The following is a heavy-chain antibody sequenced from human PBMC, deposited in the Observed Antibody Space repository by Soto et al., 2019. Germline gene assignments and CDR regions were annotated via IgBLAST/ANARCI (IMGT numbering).Heavy chain of an antibody. J-gene: IGHJ5*02. D-gene: IGHD2-21*02. CDR3: ARDGSGGNSRRAWFDP. CDR1: GGSISSGDYY. CDR2: IYYSGST. Sequence: SETLSLTCTVSGGSISSGDYYWSWIRQPPGKGLEWIGYIYYSGSTYYNPSLKSRVTISVDTSKNQFSLKLSSVTAADTAVYYCARDGSGGNSRRAWFDPWGQGTLVTVSS. V-gene: IGHV4-30-4*01.